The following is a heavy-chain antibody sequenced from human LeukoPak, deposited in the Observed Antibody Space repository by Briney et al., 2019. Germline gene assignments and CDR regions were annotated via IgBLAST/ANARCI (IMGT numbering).Heavy chain of an antibody. Sequence: SGGSLRLSCAASNFTVSGNYMTWVRQTPGMGLECVSVMYTEDVTYYADSVKGRFTISRDNSKNTLYLQMNSLRTEDTAVYYCAGGRGGWYAFESWGQGTLVTVSS. CDR1: NFTVSGNY. V-gene: IGHV3-53*01. J-gene: IGHJ4*02. CDR3: AGGRGGWYAFES. CDR2: MYTEDVT. D-gene: IGHD6-19*01.